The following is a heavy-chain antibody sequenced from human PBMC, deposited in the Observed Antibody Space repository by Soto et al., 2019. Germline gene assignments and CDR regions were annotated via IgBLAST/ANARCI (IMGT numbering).Heavy chain of an antibody. CDR1: GFTFSSYA. CDR2: ISYDGSNK. D-gene: IGHD4-17*01. V-gene: IGHV3-30-3*01. Sequence: GGSLRLSCAASGFTFSSYAMHWARQAPGKGLEWVAVISYDGSNKYYADSVKGRFTISRDNSKNTLYLQMNSLRAEDTAVYYCARDFADYGDAPPFSYGMDVWGQGTTVTVSS. J-gene: IGHJ6*02. CDR3: ARDFADYGDAPPFSYGMDV.